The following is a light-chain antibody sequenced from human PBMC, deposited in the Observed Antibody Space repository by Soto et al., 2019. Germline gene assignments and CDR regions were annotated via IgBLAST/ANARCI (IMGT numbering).Light chain of an antibody. J-gene: IGLJ1*01. Sequence: QSALTQPASVSGSPGQSITISCTGTSSDVGGYDYVSWYQQHPGTAPRLIIFEVTNRPSGVSNRFSGSKSGNTASLTISGLQDEHEADYSRTSYKSRSTQVFGTGTKVT. CDR1: SSDVGGYDY. V-gene: IGLV2-14*01. CDR3: TSYKSRSTQV. CDR2: EVT.